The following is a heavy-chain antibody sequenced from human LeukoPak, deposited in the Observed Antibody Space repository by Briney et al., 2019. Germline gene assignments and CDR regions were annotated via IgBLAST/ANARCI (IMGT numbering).Heavy chain of an antibody. D-gene: IGHD3-10*01. Sequence: SETLSLTCTVSGGSISSGSYYWSWIRQPAGKGLEWIGRIYTSGSTSYNPSLKIPVTISVDTSKNQFSLKLSSVTAEDTAVYYCARDRGDYIDYWGQGTLVTVSS. CDR2: IYTSGST. CDR1: GGSISSGSYY. CDR3: ARDRGDYIDY. V-gene: IGHV4-61*02. J-gene: IGHJ4*02.